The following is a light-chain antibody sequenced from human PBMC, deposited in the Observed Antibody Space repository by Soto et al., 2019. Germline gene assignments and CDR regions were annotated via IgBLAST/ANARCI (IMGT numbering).Light chain of an antibody. J-gene: IGKJ3*01. CDR3: QKYNWPPFT. CDR2: AAS. CDR1: QGISNY. V-gene: IGKV1-27*01. Sequence: DIQMTQSPSSLSASVGDRVTISCRASQGISNYLAWYQQKPGKAPRLLIYAASSLQSGVSFRFTGSGAGTDFTLTISSLQPEDVATYYCQKYNWPPFTFGPGTKVYI.